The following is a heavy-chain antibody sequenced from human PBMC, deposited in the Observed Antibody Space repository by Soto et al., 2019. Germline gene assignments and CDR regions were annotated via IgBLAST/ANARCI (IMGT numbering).Heavy chain of an antibody. V-gene: IGHV3-33*01. CDR1: GFNFGNFG. CDR3: ARGLRGILDY. D-gene: IGHD5-12*01. Sequence: GGSLRLSCVASGFNFGNFGMHWVRQAPGKGLEWLTVISNDENIKQDSVRGRFAIARDNSKNTLYLHLTSLRAEDTAIYYCARGLRGILDYWGQGTLVTVSS. J-gene: IGHJ4*02. CDR2: ISNDENIK.